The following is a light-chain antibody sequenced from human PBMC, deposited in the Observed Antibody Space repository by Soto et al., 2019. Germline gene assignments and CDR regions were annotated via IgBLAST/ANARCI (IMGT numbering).Light chain of an antibody. CDR3: LQDYNYPRT. CDR1: QGIRNA. V-gene: IGKV1-6*01. J-gene: IGKJ1*01. CDR2: AAS. Sequence: AIQMTQSPSSLSASVGDRVTITCRASQGIRNALGRYQQKPGKAPKLLIYAASSLQSGAPSRFSGSGSGTDFTLTISGLHPEDFATYYCLQDYNYPRTFGQGTKVDIK.